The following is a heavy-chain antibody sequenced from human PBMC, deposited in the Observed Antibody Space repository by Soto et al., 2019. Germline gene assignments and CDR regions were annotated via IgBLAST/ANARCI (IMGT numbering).Heavy chain of an antibody. CDR1: GFTFSTYG. Sequence: PGGSLRLSCAASGFTFSTYGMHWLRQAPGKGLEWLAVISNNGINKYYADSVKGRFTISRDNSKDTLFLQMNSLRGEDTAIYYCARVIRADSTSSNFYYYSGLDVWGQGTTVTVSS. CDR2: ISNNGINK. CDR3: ARVIRADSTSSNFYYYSGLDV. J-gene: IGHJ6*02. D-gene: IGHD6-6*01. V-gene: IGHV3-30*03.